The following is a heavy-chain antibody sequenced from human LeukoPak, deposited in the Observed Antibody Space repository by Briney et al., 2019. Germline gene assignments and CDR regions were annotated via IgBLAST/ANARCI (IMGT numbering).Heavy chain of an antibody. J-gene: IGHJ6*04. V-gene: IGHV4-61*01. CDR2: IYYSGST. CDR1: GDSVSSGSYY. Sequence: SETLSLTCTVSGDSVSSGSYYWSWIRQPPGKGLEWIGYIYYSGSTNYNPSLKSRVTISVDTSKNQFSLKLSSVTAADTAVYYCARDRRGYSYGLYYYYGMDVWGKGTTVTVSS. CDR3: ARDRRGYSYGLYYYYGMDV. D-gene: IGHD5-18*01.